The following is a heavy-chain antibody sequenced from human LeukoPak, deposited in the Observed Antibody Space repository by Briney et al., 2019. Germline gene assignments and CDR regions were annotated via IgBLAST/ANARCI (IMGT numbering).Heavy chain of an antibody. Sequence: GGSLRLSCAASGFTFSDYFMTWIRQAPGKGLEWVSYISSSGTTTYYVDSVKGRFTISRDNAKNTLYLQMNSLRAEDTAVYYCASLDSSGYYYFDYWGQGTLVTVSS. J-gene: IGHJ4*02. D-gene: IGHD3-22*01. CDR2: ISSSGTTT. CDR3: ASLDSSGYYYFDY. CDR1: GFTFSDYF. V-gene: IGHV3-11*04.